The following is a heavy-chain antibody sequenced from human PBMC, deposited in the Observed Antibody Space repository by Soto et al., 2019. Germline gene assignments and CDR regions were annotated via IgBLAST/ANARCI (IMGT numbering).Heavy chain of an antibody. J-gene: IGHJ6*02. V-gene: IGHV3-33*01. D-gene: IGHD1-26*01. CDR3: AMLNSGSYSYHGMDV. CDR1: GFTFSNYG. CDR2: IWYDGSNE. Sequence: PGGSLRLSFAASGFTFSNYGMHWVRQAPGKGLEWVAVIWYDGSNEYYADFVKGRFTISRDNSKNTLYLQMHSLRAEDTAIYYCAMLNSGSYSYHGMDVWGQGTTVTVSS.